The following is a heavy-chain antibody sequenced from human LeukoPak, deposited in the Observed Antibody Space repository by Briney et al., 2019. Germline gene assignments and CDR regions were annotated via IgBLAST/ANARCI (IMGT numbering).Heavy chain of an antibody. V-gene: IGHV4-34*01. J-gene: IGHJ4*02. CDR2: INHSGST. D-gene: IGHD2-2*01. Sequence: SETLSLTCAVYGGSFSGYYWSWIRQPPGKGLEWIGEINHSGSTNYNPSLKSRVTISVATSKNQFSLKLSSVTAADTAVYYCATRPGGYCSSTSCYVVDYWGQGTLVTVSS. CDR1: GGSFSGYY. CDR3: ATRPGGYCSSTSCYVVDY.